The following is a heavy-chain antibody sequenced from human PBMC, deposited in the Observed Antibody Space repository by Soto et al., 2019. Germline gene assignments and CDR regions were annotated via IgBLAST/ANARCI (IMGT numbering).Heavy chain of an antibody. CDR1: GGSISSGDYY. Sequence: PSETLSLTCTVSGGSISSGDYYWSWIRQPPGEGLEWIGYTYYGVTTYYNPSLKSRFAISVDTSKNQFSLEVNSVTAADTAVYYCARGRGYCSRTSCYTGGIFDYWGQGTLVTVSS. CDR2: TYYGVTT. CDR3: ARGRGYCSRTSCYTGGIFDY. D-gene: IGHD2-2*02. J-gene: IGHJ4*02. V-gene: IGHV4-30-4*01.